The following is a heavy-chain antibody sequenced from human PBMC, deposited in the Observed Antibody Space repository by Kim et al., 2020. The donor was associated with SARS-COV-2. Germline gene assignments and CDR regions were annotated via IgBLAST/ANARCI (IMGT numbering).Heavy chain of an antibody. Sequence: GGSLRLSCAASGFTFSSYGMHWVRQAPGKGLEWVAVISYDGSNKYYADSVKGRFTISRDNSKNTLYLQMNSLRAEDTAVYYCAKVPPFRGEDYWGQGTLVTVSS. CDR3: AKVPPFRGEDY. V-gene: IGHV3-30*18. CDR1: GFTFSSYG. D-gene: IGHD3-16*01. J-gene: IGHJ4*02. CDR2: ISYDGSNK.